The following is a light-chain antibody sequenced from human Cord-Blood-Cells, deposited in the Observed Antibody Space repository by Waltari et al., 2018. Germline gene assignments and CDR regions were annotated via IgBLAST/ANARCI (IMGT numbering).Light chain of an antibody. J-gene: IGKJ4*01. CDR1: QGVSNY. V-gene: IGKV3-11*01. CDR3: QQRSNWPPLT. CDR2: DAS. Sequence: DIVLTQTPATLSLLPAEIATLSCRASQGVSNYLTWYQQKPGQAPRLLIYDASNRATGIPARFSGSGSGTDFTLTISSLEPEDIAVYYCQQRSNWPPLTFGGGTKVEIK.